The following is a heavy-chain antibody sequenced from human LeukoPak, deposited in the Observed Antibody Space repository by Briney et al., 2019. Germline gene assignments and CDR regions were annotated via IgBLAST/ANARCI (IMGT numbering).Heavy chain of an antibody. CDR3: ARDDYGGNRNWFDP. CDR1: GYTFAGYY. CDR2: INPSSGGA. D-gene: IGHD4-23*01. V-gene: IGHV1-2*02. Sequence: ASVKVSCKASGYTFAGYYMHWVRQAPGQGLEWMGWINPSSGGANYAQNFQGRVTMTRGTSSSTAYMELSRLRSDDTAVYFCARDDYGGNRNWFDPWGQGTLVTVSS. J-gene: IGHJ5*02.